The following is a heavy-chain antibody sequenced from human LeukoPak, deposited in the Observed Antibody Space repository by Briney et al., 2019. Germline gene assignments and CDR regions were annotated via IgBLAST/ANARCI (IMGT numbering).Heavy chain of an antibody. CDR2: INPSGGST. CDR3: ARDYKIPQQYCSITSCYLFDY. D-gene: IGHD2-2*01. CDR1: GYTFTSYY. V-gene: IGHV1-46*01. Sequence: ASVKVSCKASGYTFTSYYMHWVRQAPGQGLEWMGIINPSGGSTTYAQDFQGRVTMTRDTSTSTVYMELSSLRSEDTAVYYCARDYKIPQQYCSITSCYLFDYWGQGTLVTVSS. J-gene: IGHJ4*02.